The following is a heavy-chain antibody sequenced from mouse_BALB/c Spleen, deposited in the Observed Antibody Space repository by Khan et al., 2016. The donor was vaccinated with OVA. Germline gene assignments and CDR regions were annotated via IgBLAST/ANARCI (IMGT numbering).Heavy chain of an antibody. J-gene: IGHJ4*01. Sequence: QMQLEESGAELARPGASVKMSCEASGYTFTSNTMHWVKQRPGQGLEWIGYINPRSGYTNYNQKFKDKATLTADKSSSTAYMQLSSLTSEDSAVYYCARRTTGYALDYGGQGTSFIVSS. CDR1: GYTFTSNT. D-gene: IGHD2-14*01. V-gene: IGHV1-4*01. CDR3: ARRTTGYALDY. CDR2: INPRSGYT.